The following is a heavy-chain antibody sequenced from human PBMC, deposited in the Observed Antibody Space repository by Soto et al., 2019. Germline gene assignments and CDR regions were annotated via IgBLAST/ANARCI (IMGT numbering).Heavy chain of an antibody. CDR2: IHHTGSN. J-gene: IGHJ3*01. CDR3: EKWGYPAMQAFDF. CDR1: GASFRDYN. Sequence: XETLSLTCTVSGASFRDYNWNWIRQPPGRGLEWIGFIHHTGSNTYSPSLRSRVTMSVDTSRNQFSLMMTSVTAADTAVYYCEKWGYPAMQAFDFWAQGTVVTVSS. V-gene: IGHV4-59*01. D-gene: IGHD3-16*02.